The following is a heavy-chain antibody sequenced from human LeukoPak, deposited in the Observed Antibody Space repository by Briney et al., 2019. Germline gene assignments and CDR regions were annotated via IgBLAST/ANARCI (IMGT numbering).Heavy chain of an antibody. CDR3: APTPSTSGGY. CDR2: IRYDGSNK. D-gene: IGHD2-2*01. J-gene: IGHJ4*02. Sequence: GGSLRLSCAASGFTFSSYGMHWVRQAPGKGLEWVAFIRYDGSNKHYADSVKGRFTISRDNSKNTLYLQMNSLRAEDTAVYYCAPTPSTSGGYWGQGTLVTVSS. V-gene: IGHV3-30*02. CDR1: GFTFSSYG.